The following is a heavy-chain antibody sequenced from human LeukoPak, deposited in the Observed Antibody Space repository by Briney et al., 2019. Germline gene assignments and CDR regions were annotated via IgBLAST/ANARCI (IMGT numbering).Heavy chain of an antibody. CDR1: GGTFSSYA. CDR2: IIPIFGTA. D-gene: IGHD3-22*01. V-gene: IGHV1-69*05. J-gene: IGHJ4*02. CDR3: ARGWKYYYDSSGYYFHY. Sequence: SAKVSCKASGGTFSSYAISWVRQAPGQGLEWMGRIIPIFGTASYAQKFQGRVTITTDESTSTAYMELSSLRSEDTAVYYCARGWKYYYDSSGYYFHYWGQGTLVTVSS.